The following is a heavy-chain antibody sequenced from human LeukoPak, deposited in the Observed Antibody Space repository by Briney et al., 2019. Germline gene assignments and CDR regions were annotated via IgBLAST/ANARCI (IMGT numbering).Heavy chain of an antibody. Sequence: SQTLSLTCTVSGGSISSGDYYWSWLRQHPGKGLEWIGYIYYSGTTYYNPSLKSRVTISLDTSKNQFSLKLSSVTAADTAVYYCARDQEDSGTDYWGQGTLVTVSS. CDR1: GGSISSGDYY. V-gene: IGHV4-31*03. CDR3: ARDQEDSGTDY. D-gene: IGHD3-10*01. J-gene: IGHJ4*02. CDR2: IYYSGTT.